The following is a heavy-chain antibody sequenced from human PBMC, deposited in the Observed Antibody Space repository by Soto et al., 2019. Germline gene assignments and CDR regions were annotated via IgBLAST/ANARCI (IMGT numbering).Heavy chain of an antibody. J-gene: IGHJ4*02. V-gene: IGHV4-31*03. Sequence: QVHLQQSGPGLVKPSQTLSLACSVSGESITSLGYYWTWVRQPPGKRLEWIGFVYYTGSTFYNSALRSRVSISRHTSQSLFILAVKSVTVADMAMYFCTRGDYWGQGVLVTVSS. CDR2: VYYTGST. CDR3: TRGDY. CDR1: GESITSLGYY.